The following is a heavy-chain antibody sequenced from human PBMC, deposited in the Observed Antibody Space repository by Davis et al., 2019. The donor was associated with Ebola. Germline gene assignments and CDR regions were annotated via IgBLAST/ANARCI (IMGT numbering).Heavy chain of an antibody. D-gene: IGHD6-19*01. CDR3: AREVAVAYFDY. Sequence: ESLKISCAASGFTFSNAWMNLIRQHPGKGLEWIGYIYYSGSTNYNPSLKSRVTISVDTSKNQFSLKLSSVTAADTAVYYCAREVAVAYFDYWGQGTLVTVSS. CDR2: IYYSGST. V-gene: IGHV4-59*12. J-gene: IGHJ4*02. CDR1: GFTFSNAW.